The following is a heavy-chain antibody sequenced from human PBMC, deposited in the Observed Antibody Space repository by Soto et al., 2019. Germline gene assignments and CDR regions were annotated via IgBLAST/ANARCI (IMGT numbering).Heavy chain of an antibody. V-gene: IGHV5-51*01. CDR2: IYPGDSDT. CDR1: GYSFTSYW. CDR3: ARSQDRYYYYMDV. Sequence: GESLKISCKGSGYSFTSYWIGWVRQMPGKGLEWMGIIYPGDSDTRYSPSFQGQVTISAVKSISTAYLQWSSLKASDTAMYYCARSQDRYYYYMDVWGKGTTVTVSS. J-gene: IGHJ6*03.